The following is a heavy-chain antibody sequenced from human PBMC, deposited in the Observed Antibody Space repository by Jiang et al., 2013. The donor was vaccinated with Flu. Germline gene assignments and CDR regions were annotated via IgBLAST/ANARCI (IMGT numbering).Heavy chain of an antibody. CDR2: INPNSGGT. J-gene: IGHJ4*02. Sequence: WVRQAPGQGLEWMGRINPNSGGTNYAQKFLGRVTMTRDTSINTAYMELNSLRSEDTAVYYCARDRSGYGSTLLDYWGQGTLVTVSS. D-gene: IGHD3-10*01. CDR3: ARDRSGYGSTLLDY. V-gene: IGHV1-2*06.